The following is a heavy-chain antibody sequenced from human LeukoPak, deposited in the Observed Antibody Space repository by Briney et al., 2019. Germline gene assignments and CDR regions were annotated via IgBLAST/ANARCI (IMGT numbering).Heavy chain of an antibody. CDR1: GGTFSSYA. V-gene: IGHV1-69*05. CDR3: ARRGGYSYGYYNYYYMDV. CDR2: IIPIFGTA. Sequence: SVKVSCKASGGTFSSYAISWVRQAPGQGLEWMGGIIPIFGTANYAQKFQGRVTITTDESTSTAYMELSSLSSEDTAVYYCARRGGYSYGYYNYYYMDVWGKGATVTVSS. J-gene: IGHJ6*03. D-gene: IGHD5-18*01.